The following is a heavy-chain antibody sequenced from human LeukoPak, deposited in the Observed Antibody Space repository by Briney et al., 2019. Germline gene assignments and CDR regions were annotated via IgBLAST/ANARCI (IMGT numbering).Heavy chain of an antibody. J-gene: IGHJ4*02. Sequence: GGSLRLSCAASGFTFSSYAMHWVRQAPGKGLEWVAVISYDGSNKYYADSVKGRFTISRDNSKNTLYLQMNSLRAEDTAVYYCAKRSLGDWGQGTLVTVSS. V-gene: IGHV3-30-3*02. CDR1: GFTFSSYA. D-gene: IGHD3-16*01. CDR2: ISYDGSNK. CDR3: AKRSLGD.